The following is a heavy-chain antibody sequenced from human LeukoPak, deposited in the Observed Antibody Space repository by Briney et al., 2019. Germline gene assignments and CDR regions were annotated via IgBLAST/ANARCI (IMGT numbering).Heavy chain of an antibody. CDR3: AREGVATNRRYYSCGMDV. J-gene: IGHJ6*02. CDR1: GYTFTSYG. Sequence: ASVKVSCKASGYTFTSYGISWVRQAPGQGLEWMGWISAYNGNTNYAQKLQGRVTMTTDTSTSTAYMELRSLRSDDTAVYYCAREGVATNRRYYSCGMDVWGQGTTVSVSS. D-gene: IGHD5-24*01. CDR2: ISAYNGNT. V-gene: IGHV1-18*01.